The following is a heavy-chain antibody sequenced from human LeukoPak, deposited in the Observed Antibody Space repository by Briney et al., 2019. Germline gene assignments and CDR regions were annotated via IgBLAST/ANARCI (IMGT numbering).Heavy chain of an antibody. CDR1: GFTVSNNY. CDR2: IYSGGST. CDR3: ASFAMDGSGSYVYYYYYMDV. J-gene: IGHJ6*03. Sequence: GGSLRLSCAASGFTVSNNYMSWVRQAPGKGLEWVSVIYSGGSTYYADSVKGRFTISRDNAKNSLYLQMNSLRAEDTAVYYCASFAMDGSGSYVYYYYYMDVWGKGTTVTVSS. V-gene: IGHV3-66*01. D-gene: IGHD3-10*01.